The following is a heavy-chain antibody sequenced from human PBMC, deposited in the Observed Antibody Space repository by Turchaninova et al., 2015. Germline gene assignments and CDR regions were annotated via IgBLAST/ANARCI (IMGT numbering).Heavy chain of an antibody. CDR1: GYTLTSYA. CDR3: ARDQGSSGWFYFDY. D-gene: IGHD6-19*01. Sequence: QVQLVQSGAEVKKPGASVKVSCKASGYTLTSYAMHWVRQAPGQRLEWMGWINAGNGNTKYSQKCQCRARNTRDKSGSTAYMELGSLRAEDTAVYYCARDQGSSGWFYFDYWGQRTLVTVSS. J-gene: IGHJ4*02. V-gene: IGHV1-3*01. CDR2: INAGNGNT.